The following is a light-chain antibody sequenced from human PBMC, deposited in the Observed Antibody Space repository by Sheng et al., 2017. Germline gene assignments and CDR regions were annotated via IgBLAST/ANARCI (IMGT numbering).Light chain of an antibody. CDR3: QQSYSTPYT. CDR1: QSISSY. CDR2: AAS. V-gene: IGKV1-39*01. Sequence: DIQTTQSPSSVSASVGDRVTITCRASQSISSYLNWYQQKPGKAPKLLIYAASSLQSGVPSRFSGSGSGTDFTLTISSLQPEDFATYYCQQSYSTPYTFGQGTKLEIK. J-gene: IGKJ2*01.